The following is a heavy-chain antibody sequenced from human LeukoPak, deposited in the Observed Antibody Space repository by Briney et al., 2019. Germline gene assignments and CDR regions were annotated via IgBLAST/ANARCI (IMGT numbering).Heavy chain of an antibody. CDR3: ARVATTVVTPDSFHY. CDR1: DSSIIIGYY. V-gene: IGHV4-38-2*02. J-gene: IGHJ4*02. Sequence: SETLSLTCSLSDSSIIIGYYWGWIRQHPGKGMEWIGSIYHSGRTHYNPSLKSRITISVDTSKNQFFLKLKSVMAADTAVYYCARVATTVVTPDSFHYWGQGTLITVSS. CDR2: IYHSGRT. D-gene: IGHD4-23*01.